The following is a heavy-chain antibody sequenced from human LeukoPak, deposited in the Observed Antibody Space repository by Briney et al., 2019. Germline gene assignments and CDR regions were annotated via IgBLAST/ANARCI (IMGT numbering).Heavy chain of an antibody. CDR2: ISPTGSTT. V-gene: IGHV3-74*01. Sequence: PGGSLRRPCTASGFSFSGHWMHWARQLPGKGLVWVSRISPTGSTTSYADSVKGRFTVSRDNAKNTLYLQVNNLRAEDTAVYYCARGPNSNWSGPDFWGQGTLLTVSS. CDR3: ARGPNSNWSGPDF. D-gene: IGHD6-6*01. J-gene: IGHJ4*02. CDR1: GFSFSGHW.